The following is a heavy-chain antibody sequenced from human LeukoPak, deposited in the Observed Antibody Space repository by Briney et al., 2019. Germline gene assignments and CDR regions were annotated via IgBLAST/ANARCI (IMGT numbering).Heavy chain of an antibody. Sequence: PGGSLRLSCAASGFTFSSYGMHWVRQAPGKGLEWVAVISYDGSNKYYADSVKGRFTISRDNSKNTLYLQMNSLRAEDTAVYYCAKDKVEVRGAYISPLVFDYWGQGTLVTVSS. CDR2: ISYDGSNK. CDR1: GFTFSSYG. V-gene: IGHV3-30*18. J-gene: IGHJ4*02. D-gene: IGHD3-10*01. CDR3: AKDKVEVRGAYISPLVFDY.